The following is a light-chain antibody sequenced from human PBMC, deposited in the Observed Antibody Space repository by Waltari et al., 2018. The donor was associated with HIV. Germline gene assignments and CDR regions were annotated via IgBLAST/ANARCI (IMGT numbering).Light chain of an antibody. V-gene: IGKV1-5*03. CDR1: QSMSTW. CDR3: QQYNSYSDT. CDR2: EAS. Sequence: DTQLTQSPSPLPASVGDTVPITCRASQSMSTWVAWYQQKPGKAPKLLIYEASNLENGVPSRFSVSGSGTEFTLNISSLQPEDFATYYCQQYNSYSDTFGQGTKLEI. J-gene: IGKJ2*01.